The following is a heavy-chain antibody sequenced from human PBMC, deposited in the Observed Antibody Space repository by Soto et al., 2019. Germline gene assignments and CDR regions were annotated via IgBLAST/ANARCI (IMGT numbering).Heavy chain of an antibody. D-gene: IGHD2-2*01. CDR1: GGSISSSSYY. V-gene: IGHV4-39*01. CDR3: ASHSVVPADISDY. J-gene: IGHJ4*02. Sequence: SETLSLTCTVSGGSISSSSYYWGWIRQPPGKGLEWIGSIYYSGSTYYNPSLKSRVTISVDTSKNQFSLKLSSVTAADTAVYYCASHSVVPADISDYWGQGTLVTVSS. CDR2: IYYSGST.